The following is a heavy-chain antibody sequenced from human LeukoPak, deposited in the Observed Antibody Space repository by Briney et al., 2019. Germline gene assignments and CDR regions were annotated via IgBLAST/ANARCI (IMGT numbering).Heavy chain of an antibody. Sequence: SETLSLTCAVYGGSFSGYYWSWIRQSPGKGLEWIGETDHSGNTNYNPSLKSRVTISVDTSKNQFSLRLRSVTAADSAVYSCARVNLMGYCTDGVCPGGGVPFDYWGQGTLVTVSS. J-gene: IGHJ4*02. D-gene: IGHD2-8*01. CDR3: ARVNLMGYCTDGVCPGGGVPFDY. V-gene: IGHV4-34*01. CDR1: GGSFSGYY. CDR2: TDHSGNT.